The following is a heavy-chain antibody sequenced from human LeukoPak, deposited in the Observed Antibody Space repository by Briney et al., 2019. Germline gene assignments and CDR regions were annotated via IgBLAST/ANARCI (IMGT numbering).Heavy chain of an antibody. Sequence: SVKVSCQASGGTFNRYSIHWVRQAPGQGLEWMGGIIPFFGTTNYAQKFQDRVTITADESTGTAYMDLRGLRSEDTAVYYCARVMIVGATAAFDIWGQGTMVTVS. V-gene: IGHV1-69*13. D-gene: IGHD1-26*01. CDR1: GGTFNRYS. CDR3: ARVMIVGATAAFDI. CDR2: IIPFFGTT. J-gene: IGHJ3*02.